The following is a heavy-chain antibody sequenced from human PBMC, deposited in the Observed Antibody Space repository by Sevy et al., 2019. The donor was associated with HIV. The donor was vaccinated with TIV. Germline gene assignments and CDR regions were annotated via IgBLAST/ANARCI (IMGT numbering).Heavy chain of an antibody. CDR3: ARGEEGFLECSFDV. D-gene: IGHD3-3*01. Sequence: ASVKVSCKASGGTFSSYAVSWVRQAPGQGLEWMGGILTLFGTTDYAQNFRGRVTIAADESTSTVYMELSSLRSDDTAVYYCARGEEGFLECSFDVWGQGTQVTVSS. CDR1: GGTFSSYA. CDR2: ILTLFGTT. J-gene: IGHJ4*02. V-gene: IGHV1-69*13.